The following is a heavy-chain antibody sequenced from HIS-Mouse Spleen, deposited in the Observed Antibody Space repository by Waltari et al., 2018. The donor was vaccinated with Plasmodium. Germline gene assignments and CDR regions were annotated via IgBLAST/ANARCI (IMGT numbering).Heavy chain of an antibody. V-gene: IGHV4-34*01. D-gene: IGHD2-15*01. CDR3: ARLVVVASKDSY. CDR2: INHSGST. CDR1: GGSFSGYY. Sequence: QVQLQQWGAGLLKPSETLSLTCAVYGGSFSGYYWSWIRQPPGKGLEWIGEINHSGSTNSILSFKIRFSISVATSKNQFSLKLSFVTAADTAVYYCARLVVVASKDSYWGQGTLVTVSS. J-gene: IGHJ4*02.